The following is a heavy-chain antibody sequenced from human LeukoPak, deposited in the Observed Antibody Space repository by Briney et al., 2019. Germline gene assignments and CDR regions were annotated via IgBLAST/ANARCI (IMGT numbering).Heavy chain of an antibody. V-gene: IGHV3-64*01. J-gene: IGHJ4*02. CDR3: AREGQPGTLDY. CDR1: GFSFSSYS. Sequence: PGGSLRLSCAASGFSFSSYSMHWVRQAPGKGLESVSAISGNGGITYYANSVKGRFTVSRDNSKNTLYLQMGSLRAEDMAVYYCAREGQPGTLDYWGQGTLVTVSS. D-gene: IGHD6-13*01. CDR2: ISGNGGIT.